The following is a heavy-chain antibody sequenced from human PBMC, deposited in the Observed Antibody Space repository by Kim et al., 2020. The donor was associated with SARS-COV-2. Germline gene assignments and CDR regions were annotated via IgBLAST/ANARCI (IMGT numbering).Heavy chain of an antibody. J-gene: IGHJ4*02. Sequence: SETLSLTCAVYGGSFGPYYWGWVRQPPGKGLEWIGEINQSGTTDYNPSLKSRVTLSVDTSKNQLSLNLRSVTAADTAIYYCARDDWLRERRTDYWGQGTLVIVSS. CDR3: ARDDWLRERRTDY. CDR1: GGSFGPYY. D-gene: IGHD3-9*01. CDR2: INQSGTT. V-gene: IGHV4-34*01.